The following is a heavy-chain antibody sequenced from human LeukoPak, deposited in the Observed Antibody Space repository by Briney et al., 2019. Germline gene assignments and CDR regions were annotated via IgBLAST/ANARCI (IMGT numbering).Heavy chain of an antibody. V-gene: IGHV3-11*04. J-gene: IGHJ5*02. CDR2: ISSSGSTI. CDR1: GFTFSDYY. Sequence: PGGSLTLSCAASGFTFSDYYMSWIRQAPGKGLEWVSYISSSGSTIYYADSVKGRFTISRDNAKNSLYMQMNSLRAEDTAVYYCARDRAHSSGWYEDWFDPWGQGTLVTVSS. CDR3: ARDRAHSSGWYEDWFDP. D-gene: IGHD6-19*01.